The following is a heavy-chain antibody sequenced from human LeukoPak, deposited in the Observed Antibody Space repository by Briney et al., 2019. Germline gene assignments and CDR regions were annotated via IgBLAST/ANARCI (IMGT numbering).Heavy chain of an antibody. V-gene: IGHV4-59*01. CDR1: GGPISSYY. Sequence: SETLSLTCTVSGGPISSYYWSWIRQPPGKGLEWIGYIYYSGSTNYNPSLKSRVTISVDTSKNQFSLKLSSVTAADTAVYYCARVYQRGAFDIWGQGTMVTVSS. CDR3: ARVYQRGAFDI. CDR2: IYYSGST. J-gene: IGHJ3*02. D-gene: IGHD2-2*01.